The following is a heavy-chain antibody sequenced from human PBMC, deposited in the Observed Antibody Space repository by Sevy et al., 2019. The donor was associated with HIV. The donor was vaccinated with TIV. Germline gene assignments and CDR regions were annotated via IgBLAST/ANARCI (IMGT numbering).Heavy chain of an antibody. V-gene: IGHV3-48*03. J-gene: IGHJ4*02. Sequence: GGSLRLSCTASGFPFGSYEMNWVRQAPGKGLEWVSYISNSGSAKYYSDSVRGRFTISRDNAKNSLYLQMNSLRAEDTAVYYCARDLPPSATTVAHFDYCGRGTLVTVSS. CDR1: GFPFGSYE. CDR3: ARDLPPSATTVAHFDY. D-gene: IGHD4-17*01. CDR2: ISNSGSAK.